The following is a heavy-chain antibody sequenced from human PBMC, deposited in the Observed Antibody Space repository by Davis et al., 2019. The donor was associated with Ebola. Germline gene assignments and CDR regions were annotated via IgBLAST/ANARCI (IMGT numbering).Heavy chain of an antibody. CDR3: ARTDNLDY. D-gene: IGHD1-1*01. Sequence: GGSLRLSCAASGFTLSGYDMNWVRQAPGKGLQWVAVIWDDGSNKYYADSVKGRFTISRDNSKNTLYLQMNSLRAEDTAVYYCARTDNLDYWGQGTLVTVSS. CDR2: IWDDGSNK. V-gene: IGHV3-33*01. J-gene: IGHJ4*02. CDR1: GFTLSGYD.